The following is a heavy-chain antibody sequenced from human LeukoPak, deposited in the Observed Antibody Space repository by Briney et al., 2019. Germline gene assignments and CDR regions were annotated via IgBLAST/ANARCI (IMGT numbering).Heavy chain of an antibody. Sequence: SETLSLTCTVSGGSISSSSYYWGWIRQPPGKGLEWIRSIYYSGSTYYNPSLKSRVTISVDTSKNQFSLKLSSVTAADTAVYYCARSGYSYGSDYWGQGTLVTVSS. CDR2: IYYSGST. J-gene: IGHJ4*02. CDR1: GGSISSSSYY. CDR3: ARSGYSYGSDY. V-gene: IGHV4-39*01. D-gene: IGHD5-18*01.